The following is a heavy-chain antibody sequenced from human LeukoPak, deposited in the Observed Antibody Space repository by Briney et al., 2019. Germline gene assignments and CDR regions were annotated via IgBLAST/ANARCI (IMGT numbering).Heavy chain of an antibody. CDR3: ARDQSGPLRYFDWLNEPTYGWFDP. CDR1: GFIVSGNY. J-gene: IGHJ5*02. Sequence: GGSLRLSCAASGFIVSGNYMSWVRQAPGKGLEWVSSIYSGGNTYYADSVKGRFTISRDNSKNTLYLQMNSLRAEDTAVYYCARDQSGPLRYFDWLNEPTYGWFDPWGQGTLVTVSS. V-gene: IGHV3-53*01. D-gene: IGHD3-9*01. CDR2: IYSGGNT.